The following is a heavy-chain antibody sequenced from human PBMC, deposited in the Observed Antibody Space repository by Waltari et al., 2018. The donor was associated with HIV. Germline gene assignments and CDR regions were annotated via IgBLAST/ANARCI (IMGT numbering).Heavy chain of an antibody. V-gene: IGHV3-13*04. Sequence: EVHLVESGGGLIQPGGYLRLSCAASGLPFNTYAIHWVRQAAGEVLQGVSAIGSAGDTYYSDSVKGRFTISRENAKNSLFLQMNSLRAGDTAVYFCVRVRDSSSGWYIFDYWGQGALVTVSS. CDR3: VRVRDSSSGWYIFDY. CDR1: GLPFNTYA. J-gene: IGHJ4*02. D-gene: IGHD6-19*01. CDR2: IGSAGDT.